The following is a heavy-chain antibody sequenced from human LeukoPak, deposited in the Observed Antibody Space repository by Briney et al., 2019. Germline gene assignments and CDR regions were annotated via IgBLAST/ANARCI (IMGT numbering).Heavy chain of an antibody. CDR2: ISAYNGNT. V-gene: IGHV1-18*04. CDR1: GYTFTSYG. J-gene: IGHJ6*04. Sequence: ASVKVSCKASGYTFTSYGISWVRRAPGQGLEWMGWISAYNGNTNYAQKLQGRVTMTTDTSTSTAYMELRSLRSDDTAVYYCAGGTDYGDYGGYYYGMDVWGKGTTVTVSS. CDR3: AGGTDYGDYGGYYYGMDV. D-gene: IGHD4-17*01.